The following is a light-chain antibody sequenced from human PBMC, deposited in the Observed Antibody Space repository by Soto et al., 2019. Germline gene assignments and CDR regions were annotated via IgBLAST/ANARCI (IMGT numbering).Light chain of an antibody. CDR3: SSYTSSTTGVV. CDR2: DVS. CDR1: SSDVGGYNY. Sequence: QSVLTQPASVSGSPGQSITISCTGTSSDVGGYNYVSWYQQHPGKAPKLMIYDVSNRPSGVSNRFSGSKSGNTAFLTISGLQAEDEADYYCSSYTSSTTGVVFGGGTKLTVL. V-gene: IGLV2-14*01. J-gene: IGLJ2*01.